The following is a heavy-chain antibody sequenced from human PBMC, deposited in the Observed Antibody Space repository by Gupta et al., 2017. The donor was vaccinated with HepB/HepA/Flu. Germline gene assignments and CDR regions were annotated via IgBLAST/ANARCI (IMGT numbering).Heavy chain of an antibody. D-gene: IGHD6-6*01. CDR1: GFTVSSNY. Sequence: EVQLVESGGGLVQPGGSLRLSCAASGFTVSSNYMSWVRQAPGKGLEWVAVIYSGGSTYYADSVKGRFTISRHKSKNTLYLQMNSLRAEDTAVYYCARERLGYSSSSDSGGGYDYYYYGMDVWGQGTTVTVSS. CDR3: ARERLGYSSSSDSGGGYDYYYYGMDV. V-gene: IGHV3-53*04. J-gene: IGHJ6*02. CDR2: IYSGGST.